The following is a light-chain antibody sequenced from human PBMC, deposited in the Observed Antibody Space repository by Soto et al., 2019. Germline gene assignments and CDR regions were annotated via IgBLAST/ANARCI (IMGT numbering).Light chain of an antibody. CDR2: GVS. Sequence: EIVLTQSPGTLSLSPGERATLSCRASQSVSNSHLAWHQQKPGQAPRLLIFGVSRRAAGIPDRFSGSGPGTDFTLTIYRLEPEDYAVYYCQQYDKSPLTFGGGTKVDIK. J-gene: IGKJ4*01. CDR1: QSVSNSH. V-gene: IGKV3-20*01. CDR3: QQYDKSPLT.